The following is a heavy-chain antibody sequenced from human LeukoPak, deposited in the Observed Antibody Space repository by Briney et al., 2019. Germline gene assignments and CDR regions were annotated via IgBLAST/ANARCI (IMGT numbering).Heavy chain of an antibody. CDR2: VSVSGDIT. Sequence: PGGSLRLSCAASGFTFRTHAMSWVRQAPGKGLEWVSHVSVSGDITYCADSVKGRFTISRDNSKNTLDLQMNSLRVEDTAIYYCAKVVAAAGQFDYWGQGTLVTVSS. D-gene: IGHD6-13*01. CDR3: AKVVAAAGQFDY. CDR1: GFTFRTHA. V-gene: IGHV3-23*01. J-gene: IGHJ4*02.